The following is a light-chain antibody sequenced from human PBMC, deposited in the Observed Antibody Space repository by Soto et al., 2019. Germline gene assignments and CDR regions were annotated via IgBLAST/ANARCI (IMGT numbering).Light chain of an antibody. CDR1: TSDVGGYKY. V-gene: IGLV2-14*01. Sequence: QSALTQPASVSGSPGQSITISCTGGTSDVGGYKYVSWYQQHPGKAPKLVIYEVTNRPSGVSTRFSGSKSGNTASLTISGLQAEDEADYYCNSYTSSSTFVFGTGTRSPS. J-gene: IGLJ1*01. CDR3: NSYTSSSTFV. CDR2: EVT.